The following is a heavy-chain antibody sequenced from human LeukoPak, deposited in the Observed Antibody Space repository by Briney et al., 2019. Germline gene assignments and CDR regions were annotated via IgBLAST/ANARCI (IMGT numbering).Heavy chain of an antibody. CDR3: AREPGGYYDSSGFLDD. D-gene: IGHD3-22*01. V-gene: IGHV3-74*01. Sequence: GGSLRLSCATSGFTFSSYWMHWVRQIPGRGLVWVSRINSDGSITDYADSVKGRFTIARDTAQNTLHLQMNSLRVEDTAMYYCAREPGGYYDSSGFLDDWGQGTLVTVSS. CDR2: INSDGSIT. J-gene: IGHJ4*02. CDR1: GFTFSSYW.